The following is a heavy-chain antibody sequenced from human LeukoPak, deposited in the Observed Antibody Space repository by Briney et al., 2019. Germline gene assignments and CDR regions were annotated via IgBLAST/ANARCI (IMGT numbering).Heavy chain of an antibody. Sequence: PSETLSLTCAVYGGSFSGYYWSWIRPPPGKGLEWIGEINHSGSTNYNPSLKSRVTISVDTSKNQFSLKLSSVTAADTAVYYCARPPSGWPYYFDYWGQGTLVTVSS. V-gene: IGHV4-34*01. CDR2: INHSGST. CDR1: GGSFSGYY. J-gene: IGHJ4*02. CDR3: ARPPSGWPYYFDY. D-gene: IGHD6-19*01.